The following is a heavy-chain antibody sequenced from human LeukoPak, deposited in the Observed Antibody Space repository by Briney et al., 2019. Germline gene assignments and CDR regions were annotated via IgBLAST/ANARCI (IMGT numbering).Heavy chain of an antibody. CDR2: IYYSGST. J-gene: IGHJ4*02. CDR3: ARGAGAGYNLQPFDY. V-gene: IGHV4-59*08. Sequence: PSETLSLTCSVSGGSISSYYWSWIRQPPGKGLEWIGYIYYSGSTKYNPSLKSRVSISVDTSKNQFSLKLSSVTAADTAVYYCARGAGAGYNLQPFDYWGQGTLVTVSS. CDR1: GGSISSYY. D-gene: IGHD5-24*01.